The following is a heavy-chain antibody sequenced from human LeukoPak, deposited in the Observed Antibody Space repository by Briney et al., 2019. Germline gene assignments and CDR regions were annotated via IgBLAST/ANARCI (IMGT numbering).Heavy chain of an antibody. CDR2: ISAYNGNT. V-gene: IGHV1-18*01. D-gene: IGHD4-23*01. CDR3: ARVSHGGNWFDP. CDR1: GYTFTSYG. J-gene: IGHJ5*02. Sequence: GATVKVSCKASGYTFTSYGISWVRQAPGQGLEWMGWISAYNGNTNYAQKLQGRVTMPTDTSTSTAYMELRSLRSDDTAVYYCARVSHGGNWFDPWGQGTLVTVSS.